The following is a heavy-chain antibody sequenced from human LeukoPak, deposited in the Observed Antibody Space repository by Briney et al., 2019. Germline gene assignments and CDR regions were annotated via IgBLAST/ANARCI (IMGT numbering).Heavy chain of an antibody. V-gene: IGHV3-30*04. Sequence: GGSLRLSCAASGFSFSNYAMHWVRQAPGKGLEWVAVISYDGLNKYYADSVKGRFTISRDNSKNTLYLQMNLRADDTAVYYCAKSYRSGWYRGVIDYWGQGTLVTVSS. CDR2: ISYDGLNK. J-gene: IGHJ4*02. D-gene: IGHD6-13*01. CDR1: GFSFSNYA. CDR3: AKSYRSGWYRGVIDY.